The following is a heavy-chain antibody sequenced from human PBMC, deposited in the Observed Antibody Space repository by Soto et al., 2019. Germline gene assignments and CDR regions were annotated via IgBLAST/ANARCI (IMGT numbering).Heavy chain of an antibody. CDR3: ARAAMLTTVTTANWYFDL. Sequence: EVQLVESGGGLVQPGGSLRLSCAGSGFTFSSYWMHWVRQAPGKGLVWVSHINSDGSRTSYADSVTGRITISRDNAMNTLYLQMNSLGVEDTAVYYCARAAMLTTVTTANWYFDLWGRGTLVTVSS. CDR1: GFTFSSYW. V-gene: IGHV3-74*01. D-gene: IGHD4-17*01. J-gene: IGHJ2*01. CDR2: INSDGSRT.